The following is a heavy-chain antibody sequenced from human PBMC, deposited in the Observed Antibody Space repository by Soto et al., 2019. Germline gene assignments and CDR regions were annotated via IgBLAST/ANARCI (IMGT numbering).Heavy chain of an antibody. D-gene: IGHD2-2*02. J-gene: IGHJ6*02. CDR1: GYTFTSYG. V-gene: IGHV1-18*04. CDR2: ISAYNGNT. CDR3: ARGETVYCSSTSCYTQYYYYGMDV. Sequence: ASVKVSCKASGYTFTSYGISWVRQAPGQGLEWMGWISAYNGNTNYAQKLQGRVTMTTDTSTSTAYMELRSLRSDDTAVYYCARGETVYCSSTSCYTQYYYYGMDVWGQGTTVTVSS.